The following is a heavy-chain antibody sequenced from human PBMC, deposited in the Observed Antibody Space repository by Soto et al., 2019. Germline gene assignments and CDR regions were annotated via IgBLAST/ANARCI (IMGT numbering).Heavy chain of an antibody. CDR3: AKYGKDKWLFSWPFDY. CDR2: IIPIFGTA. J-gene: IGHJ4*02. CDR1: GGTFSSYA. D-gene: IGHD3-22*01. V-gene: IGHV1-69*13. Sequence: SVKVSCKASGGTFSSYAISWVRQAPGQGLEWMGGIIPIFGTANYAQKFQGRVTITADESTSTAYMELNSLRAEDTAVYYCAKYGKDKWLFSWPFDYWGQGTLVTVSS.